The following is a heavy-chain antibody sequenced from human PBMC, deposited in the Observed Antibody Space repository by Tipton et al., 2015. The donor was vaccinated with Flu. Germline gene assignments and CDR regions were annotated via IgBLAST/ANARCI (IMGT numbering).Heavy chain of an antibody. CDR1: GGIFRSNA. CDR3: ARSSGYHYGYSDY. J-gene: IGHJ4*02. Sequence: QLVQSGAGVKKPGSSVKVSCKVSGGIFRSNAITWVRQAPGQGLEWMGGIIAIFGIANHAQKFQGRVTITADESTSTVYMELSGLRSEDTAMYYWARSSGYHYGYSDYWGQGTLVTVSS. D-gene: IGHD3-22*01. CDR2: IIAIFGIA. V-gene: IGHV1-69*01.